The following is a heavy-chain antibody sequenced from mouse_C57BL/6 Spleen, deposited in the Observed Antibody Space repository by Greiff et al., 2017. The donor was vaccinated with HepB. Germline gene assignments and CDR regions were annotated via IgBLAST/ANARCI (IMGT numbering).Heavy chain of an antibody. CDR2: INPGNGGT. Sequence: VKLMESGAELVRPGTSVKVSCTASGYDITNYFIQWVKQRPGQGLEWIGVINPGNGGTKYNGKFKGKATLTADKSSSTAYMQLSSLTSEDSAVYFCARSRGYYGSSYYFDYWGQGTTLTVSS. CDR3: ARSRGYYGSSYYFDY. J-gene: IGHJ2*01. D-gene: IGHD1-1*01. V-gene: IGHV1-54*01. CDR1: GYDITNYF.